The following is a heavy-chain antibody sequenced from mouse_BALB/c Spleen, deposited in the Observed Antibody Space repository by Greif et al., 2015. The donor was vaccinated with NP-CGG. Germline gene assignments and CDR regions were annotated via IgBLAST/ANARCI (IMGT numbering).Heavy chain of an antibody. CDR3: ARYGYDYFDY. Sequence: EVHLVESGPGLVKPSQTVSLTCTVTGISITTGNYRWSWIRQFPGNKLEWIGYIYYSGTITYNPSLTSRTTITRDTSKNQFFLEMNSLTAEDTATYYCARYGYDYFDYWGQGTTLTVSS. CDR1: GISITTGNYR. J-gene: IGHJ2*01. V-gene: IGHV3-5*02. CDR2: IYYSGTI. D-gene: IGHD2-2*01.